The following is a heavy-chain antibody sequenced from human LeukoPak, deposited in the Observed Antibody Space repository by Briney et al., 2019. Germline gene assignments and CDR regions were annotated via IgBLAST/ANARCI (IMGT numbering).Heavy chain of an antibody. CDR3: ARYDFWSGYQFDY. J-gene: IGHJ4*02. D-gene: IGHD3-3*01. V-gene: IGHV3-21*01. Sequence: YYADSMKGRFTISRDNAKNSLYLQMNSLRAEDTAVYYCARYDFWSGYQFDYWGQGTLVTVSS.